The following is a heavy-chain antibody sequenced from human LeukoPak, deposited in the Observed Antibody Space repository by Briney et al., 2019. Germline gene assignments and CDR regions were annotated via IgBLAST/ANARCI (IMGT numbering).Heavy chain of an antibody. CDR2: IYPGDSDT. D-gene: IGHD4/OR15-4a*01. J-gene: IGHJ6*03. CDR3: ARHEKANYPIYYYYYYMDV. Sequence: GESLKISCKGSGYSFTSYWIGWARPMPGKGLEWMGIIYPGDSDTRYSASFQGQVTISADKSISTAYLQWSSLKASDTAFYYCARHEKANYPIYYYYYYMDVWGKGTTVTVSS. V-gene: IGHV5-51*01. CDR1: GYSFTSYW.